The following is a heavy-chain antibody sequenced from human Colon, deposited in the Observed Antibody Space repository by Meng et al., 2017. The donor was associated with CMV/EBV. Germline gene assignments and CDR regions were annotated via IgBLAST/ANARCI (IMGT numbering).Heavy chain of an antibody. CDR3: ARDLDASQLGGFDY. V-gene: IGHV1-46*01. CDR2: INPKTADT. CDR1: GYTFSTYY. J-gene: IGHJ4*02. Sequence: KASGYTFSTYYINWVRQAPGQGLEWMGVINPKTADTTYAQKFQNRVTMTRDTSTSTVYMELSNLRSEDTAVYYCARDLDASQLGGFDYWGQGALVTVSS. D-gene: IGHD3-16*01.